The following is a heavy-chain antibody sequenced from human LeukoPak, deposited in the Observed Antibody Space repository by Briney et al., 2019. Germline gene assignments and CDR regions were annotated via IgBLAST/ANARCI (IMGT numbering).Heavy chain of an antibody. J-gene: IGHJ4*02. CDR1: GYTFTSYD. D-gene: IGHD3-22*01. V-gene: IGHV1-2*02. CDR2: INPNSGGT. Sequence: GASVKVSCKASGYTFTSYDINWVRQATGQGLEWMGWINPNSGGTNYAQKFQGRVTMTRDTSISTAYMELSRPRSDDTAVYYCARDFRGYDSSGYYMGFDYWGQETLVTVSS. CDR3: ARDFRGYDSSGYYMGFDY.